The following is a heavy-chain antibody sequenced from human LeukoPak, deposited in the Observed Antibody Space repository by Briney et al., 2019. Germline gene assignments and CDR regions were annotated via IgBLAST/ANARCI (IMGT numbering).Heavy chain of an antibody. J-gene: IGHJ4*02. Sequence: PSETLSLTCAVYGGSFSGYYWSWIRQPPGKGLEWIGEINHSGSTNYNPSLKSRVTISVDTSKYQFSLKLSSVTAADTAVYYCARGITDYDILTGLVQLWGQGTLVTVSS. V-gene: IGHV4-34*01. CDR3: ARGITDYDILTGLVQL. CDR1: GGSFSGYY. D-gene: IGHD3-9*01. CDR2: INHSGST.